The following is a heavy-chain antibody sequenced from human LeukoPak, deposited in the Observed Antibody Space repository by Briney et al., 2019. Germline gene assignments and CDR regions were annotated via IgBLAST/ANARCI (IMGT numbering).Heavy chain of an antibody. CDR1: GGTFSSYA. V-gene: IGHV1-69*05. Sequence: ASVKVSCKASGGTFSSYAISWVRQAPGQGLEWMGRIIPIFGTANYAQKFQGRVTITTDESTSTAYMELSSLRSEDTAMYYCARDEPLTVLTFDYWGQGTLVTVSS. D-gene: IGHD3-22*01. CDR2: IIPIFGTA. CDR3: ARDEPLTVLTFDY. J-gene: IGHJ4*02.